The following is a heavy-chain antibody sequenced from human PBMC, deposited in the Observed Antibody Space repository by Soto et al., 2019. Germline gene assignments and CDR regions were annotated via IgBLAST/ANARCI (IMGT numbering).Heavy chain of an antibody. Sequence: SETLSLTCTVSGGSISSYYWSWIRQPPGKGLEWIGYIYYSGSTNYNPSLKSRVTISVDTSKNQFSLKLSSVTAADTAVYYCARATEVVVAATPDAFDIWGQGTMVTVSS. CDR2: IYYSGST. CDR3: ARATEVVVAATPDAFDI. D-gene: IGHD2-15*01. CDR1: GGSISSYY. V-gene: IGHV4-59*01. J-gene: IGHJ3*02.